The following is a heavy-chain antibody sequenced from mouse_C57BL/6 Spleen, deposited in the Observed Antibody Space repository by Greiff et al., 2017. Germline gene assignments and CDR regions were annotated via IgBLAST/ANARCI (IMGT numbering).Heavy chain of an antibody. D-gene: IGHD2-4*01. J-gene: IGHJ2*01. Sequence: LVESGAELVKPGASVKMSCKASGYTFTTYPIEWMKQNHGKSLEWIGNFHPYNDDTKYNEKFKGKATLTVEKSSSTVYLELSRLTSDDSAVYYCAKGGYDYEFYYFDYWGQGTTLTVSS. CDR1: GYTFTTYP. CDR2: FHPYNDDT. V-gene: IGHV1-47*01. CDR3: AKGGYDYEFYYFDY.